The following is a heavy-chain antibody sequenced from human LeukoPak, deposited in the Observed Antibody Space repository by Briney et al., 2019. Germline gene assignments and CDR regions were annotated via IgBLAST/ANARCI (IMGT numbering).Heavy chain of an antibody. D-gene: IGHD3-10*01. CDR2: ISYSGGRT. J-gene: IGHJ4*02. V-gene: IGHV3-23*01. Sequence: GGSLRLSCVVSGFTFSSYAINWVRQAPGKGLEWVSGISYSGGRTYYADSVKGRFTISRDNSKNTLYLQMDSLRADDTALYYCAKEQGWFGECSTYWGQGTLVTVSS. CDR1: GFTFSSYA. CDR3: AKEQGWFGECSTY.